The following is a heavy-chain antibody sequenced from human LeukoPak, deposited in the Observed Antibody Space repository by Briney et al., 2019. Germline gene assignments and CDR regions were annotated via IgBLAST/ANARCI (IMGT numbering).Heavy chain of an antibody. V-gene: IGHV3-9*01. J-gene: IGHJ4*02. CDR2: ISWNSGSI. Sequence: PGRSLRLSCAASEFTFDDYAMHWVRQAPGKGLEWVSGISWNSGSIGYVDSVKGRFTISRDNAKNSLYLQMNSLRAEDTALYYCAKDAKRGSYFFGHFDYWGQGTLVTVSS. CDR3: AKDAKRGSYFFGHFDY. CDR1: EFTFDDYA. D-gene: IGHD1-26*01.